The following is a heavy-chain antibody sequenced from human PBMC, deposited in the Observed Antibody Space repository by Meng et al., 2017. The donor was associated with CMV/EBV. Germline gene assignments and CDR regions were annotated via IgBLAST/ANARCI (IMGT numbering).Heavy chain of an antibody. Sequence: SLKISCAASGFTFDDYAMHWVRQAPGKGLEWVSGISWNSSSIGYADSVKGRFTISRDNAKNPLYLQMNSLRAEDTALYYCAKSQAYYYGSGSDHFDYWGQGTLVTVSS. D-gene: IGHD3-10*01. J-gene: IGHJ4*02. CDR1: GFTFDDYA. CDR2: ISWNSSSI. V-gene: IGHV3-9*01. CDR3: AKSQAYYYGSGSDHFDY.